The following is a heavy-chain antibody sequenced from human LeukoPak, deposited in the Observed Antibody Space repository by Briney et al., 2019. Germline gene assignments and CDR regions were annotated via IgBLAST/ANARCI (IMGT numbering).Heavy chain of an antibody. CDR2: ISSSSSYI. V-gene: IGHV3-21*01. CDR3: ARISSSSGDHDY. D-gene: IGHD6-6*01. Sequence: GGSLRLSCAASGFTFSSYSMNWVRQAPGKGLEWVSSISSSSSYIYYADSVKGRFTISRDNAKNSLYLQMNSLRAEDTAVYYCARISSSSGDHDYWGQGTLVTVSS. CDR1: GFTFSSYS. J-gene: IGHJ4*02.